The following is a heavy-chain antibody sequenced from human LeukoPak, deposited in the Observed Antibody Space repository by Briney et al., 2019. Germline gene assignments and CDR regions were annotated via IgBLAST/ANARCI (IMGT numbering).Heavy chain of an antibody. CDR2: MSAYNGNT. CDR3: ARRGAYYGSGSYYPFDC. CDR1: GYTFTSYG. V-gene: IGHV1-18*01. D-gene: IGHD3-10*01. J-gene: IGHJ4*02. Sequence: ASVKVSCKASGYTFTSYGISWVRQAPGQGLEWMGWMSAYNGNTNYAQKLQGRVTMTTDTSTSTAYMELRSLRSDDTAVYYCARRGAYYGSGSYYPFDCWGQGTLVTVSS.